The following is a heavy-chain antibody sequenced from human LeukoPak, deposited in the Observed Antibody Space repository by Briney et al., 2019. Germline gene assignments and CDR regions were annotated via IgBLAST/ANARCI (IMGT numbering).Heavy chain of an antibody. CDR1: GDSASSNSAA. Sequence: SQTLSLTCAISGDSASSNSAAWNWIRQSPSRGLEWLGRTYYRSKWYNDYAVSVKSRITINPDTSKNQFSLQLNSVTPEDTAVYYCARDSSLDPEWLRREVVFDYWGQGTLVAVSS. J-gene: IGHJ4*02. CDR2: TYYRSKWYN. CDR3: ARDSSLDPEWLRREVVFDY. V-gene: IGHV6-1*01. D-gene: IGHD5-12*01.